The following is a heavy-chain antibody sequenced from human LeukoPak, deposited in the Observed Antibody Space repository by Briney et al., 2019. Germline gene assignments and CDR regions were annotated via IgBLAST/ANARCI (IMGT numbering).Heavy chain of an antibody. Sequence: KPSETLSLTCAVFGGSFSGYYWNCIRQPPGKGLEWIGEINHSGITNYNPSLKSRVTISVDTSKNHFSLKLSSVTAADTAVYFCARRCDSGSYYKATYYFDYWGQGTLVTVSS. CDR3: ARRCDSGSYYKATYYFDY. CDR1: GGSFSGYY. D-gene: IGHD3-10*01. CDR2: INHSGIT. V-gene: IGHV4-34*01. J-gene: IGHJ4*02.